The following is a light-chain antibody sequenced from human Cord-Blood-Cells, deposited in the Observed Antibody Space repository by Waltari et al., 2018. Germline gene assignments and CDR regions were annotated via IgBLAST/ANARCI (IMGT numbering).Light chain of an antibody. CDR1: TLGDKY. V-gene: IGLV3-1*01. Sequence: SYELTQPPSVSVSPGQPASITCSGDTLGDKYACWYQQKPGQSPVLVIYQDSKRPSGFPERFSGSNSGNTATLTISGTQAMDEADYYCQAWDSSIPYVFGTGTKVTVL. CDR2: QDS. J-gene: IGLJ1*01. CDR3: QAWDSSIPYV.